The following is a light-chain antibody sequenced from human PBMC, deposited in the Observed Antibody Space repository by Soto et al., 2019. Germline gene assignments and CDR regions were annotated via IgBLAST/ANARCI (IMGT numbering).Light chain of an antibody. CDR3: QQYSNWPRT. Sequence: EIVMTQSPATLSVSPGERATLSYRAGQSISNNLAWYQQKPGQAPRLLIYGASTRATGIPARFTGSGSGTEFTLTISSLQSEDFAVYYCQQYSNWPRTFGQGTKV. CDR1: QSISNN. V-gene: IGKV3-15*01. J-gene: IGKJ1*01. CDR2: GAS.